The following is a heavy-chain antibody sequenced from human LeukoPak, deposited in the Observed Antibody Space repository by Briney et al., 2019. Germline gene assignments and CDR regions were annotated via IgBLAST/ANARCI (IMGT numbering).Heavy chain of an antibody. CDR2: IYHSGST. Sequence: SETLSLTCAVSGGSISSSNWWSWVRQPPGKGLEWIGEIYHSGSTNYNPSLKSRVTISVDKSKNQFSLKLSSVTAADTAVYYCARDLRWFGGGNERFDPWGQGTLVTVSS. V-gene: IGHV4-4*02. D-gene: IGHD3-10*01. CDR3: ARDLRWFGGGNERFDP. CDR1: GGSISSSNW. J-gene: IGHJ5*02.